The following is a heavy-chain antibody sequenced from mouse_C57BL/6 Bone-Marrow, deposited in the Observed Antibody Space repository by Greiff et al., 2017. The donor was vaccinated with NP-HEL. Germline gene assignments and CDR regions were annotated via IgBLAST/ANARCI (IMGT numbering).Heavy chain of an antibody. V-gene: IGHV1-9*01. CDR1: GYTFTGYW. Sequence: VQLQQSGAELMKPGASVKLSCKATGYTFTGYWLGWVKQRPGHGLEWIGEILPGSGSTNYNEKFKGTATFTADTSSNPAYMQLSSLTTEDSAIDYCARRLLWYLWFAYWGQGTLVTVSA. CDR3: ARRLLWYLWFAY. CDR2: ILPGSGST. D-gene: IGHD2-1*01. J-gene: IGHJ3*01.